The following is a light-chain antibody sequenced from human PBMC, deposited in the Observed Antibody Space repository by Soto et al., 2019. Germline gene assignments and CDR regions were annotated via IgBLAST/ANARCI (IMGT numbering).Light chain of an antibody. CDR2: EVT. CDR1: SSDVGGYNY. CDR3: SSFTSRFTFV. Sequence: QSALTQPASVSGSPGQSITISCTGTSSDVGGYNYVSWYQQHPGKAPKLMIYEVTNRPSGVSDRFSGSKSGNMASLTISGLQAEDEADYYCSSFTSRFTFVFGTGTKLTVL. J-gene: IGLJ1*01. V-gene: IGLV2-14*01.